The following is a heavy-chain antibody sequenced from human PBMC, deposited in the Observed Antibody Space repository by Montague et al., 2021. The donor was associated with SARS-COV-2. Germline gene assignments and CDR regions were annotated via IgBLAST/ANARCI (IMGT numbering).Heavy chain of an antibody. CDR2: IYYSGST. D-gene: IGHD6-19*01. CDR1: GGSISSGGYY. J-gene: IGHJ6*02. CDR3: ARGGSYSSGWYGVDYYYGMDV. V-gene: IGHV4-31*03. Sequence: TLSLTCTVSGGSISSGGYYWSWIRQHPGRGQEWIGYIYYSGSTXYNPSLKSRVTISVDTSKNQFSLKLSSVTAADTAVYYCARGGSYSSGWYGVDYYYGMDVWGQGTTVTVSS.